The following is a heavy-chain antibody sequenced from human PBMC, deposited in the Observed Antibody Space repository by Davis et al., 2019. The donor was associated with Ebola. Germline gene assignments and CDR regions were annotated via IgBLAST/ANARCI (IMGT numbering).Heavy chain of an antibody. CDR1: GFTFSNYW. D-gene: IGHD3-16*01. J-gene: IGHJ3*02. V-gene: IGHV3-74*01. CDR3: ARGGSYSWDAFDI. CDR2: INSDGSTT. Sequence: GESLKISCAASGFTFSNYWMHWVRQVPGKGLVWVSHINSDGSTTNYADSVKGRFTISRDNAKNTHYLQMNCLRAEDTAVYYCARGGSYSWDAFDIWGQGTVVTVSS.